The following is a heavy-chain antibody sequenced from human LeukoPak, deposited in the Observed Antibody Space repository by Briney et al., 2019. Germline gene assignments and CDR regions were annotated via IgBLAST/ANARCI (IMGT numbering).Heavy chain of an antibody. J-gene: IGHJ4*02. Sequence: PGGSLRLSCAASGFTFTNAWMGCVPQAPGKGLEWVGRIKGQTEGGTADYAAPVKGRFTISRDDSKDTLYLQMNSLKTEDTAVYYCATLYRTGNDNGHYWGQGTLVTVSS. CDR2: IKGQTEGGTA. CDR3: ATLYRTGNDNGHY. V-gene: IGHV3-15*01. D-gene: IGHD5-12*01. CDR1: GFTFTNAW.